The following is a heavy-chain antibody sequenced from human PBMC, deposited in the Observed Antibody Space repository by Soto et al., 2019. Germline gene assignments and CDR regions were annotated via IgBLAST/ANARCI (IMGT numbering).Heavy chain of an antibody. Sequence: SVKVSCKASGGTFSSYTISWVRQAPGQGLEWMGRIIPILGIANYAQKFQGRVTITADKSTSTAYMELSSLRSEDTAVYYCARDLSWDIVVVGADNHAFDIWAQGTMVTVSS. CDR1: GGTFSSYT. D-gene: IGHD2-15*01. CDR3: ARDLSWDIVVVGADNHAFDI. J-gene: IGHJ3*02. CDR2: IIPILGIA. V-gene: IGHV1-69*04.